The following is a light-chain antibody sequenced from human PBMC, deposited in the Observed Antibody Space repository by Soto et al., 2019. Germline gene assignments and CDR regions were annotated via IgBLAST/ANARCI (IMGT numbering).Light chain of an antibody. Sequence: DIQMTQSPSTLSASVGDRVTITCRASQSISNSLAWYQQKPGKAPNLLIYKASSLESVVPSRFSGSGSGTEFTHTISSLQPDDFATYYCRQYVSYPVTFGGGTKVEMK. CDR2: KAS. CDR1: QSISNS. V-gene: IGKV1-5*03. CDR3: RQYVSYPVT. J-gene: IGKJ4*01.